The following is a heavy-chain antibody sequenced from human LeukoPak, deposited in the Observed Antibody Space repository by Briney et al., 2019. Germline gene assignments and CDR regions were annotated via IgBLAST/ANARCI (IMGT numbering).Heavy chain of an antibody. CDR2: IYHSGST. J-gene: IGHJ4*02. CDR1: GGSISSYY. CDR3: ARKVDY. Sequence: PSETLSLTCTVSGGSISSYYWSWIRQPPGKGLEWIGSIYHSGSTYYNPSLKSRVTISVDTSKNQFSLKLSSVTAADTAVYYCARKVDYWGQGTLVTVSS. V-gene: IGHV4-59*12.